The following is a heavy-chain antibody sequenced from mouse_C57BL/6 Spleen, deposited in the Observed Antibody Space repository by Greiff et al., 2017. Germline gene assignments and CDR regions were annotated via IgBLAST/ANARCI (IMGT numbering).Heavy chain of an antibody. V-gene: IGHV1-62-2*01. CDR2: FYPGSGSI. J-gene: IGHJ3*01. Sequence: VQLQQSGAELVKPGASVKLSCKASGYTFTEYTIHWVKQRSGQGLEWIGWFYPGSGSIKYNEKFKDKATLTADKSSSTVYMELSRLTSEDSAVXFCARHEGGDYGYGGGFAYWGQGTLVTVSA. CDR1: GYTFTEYT. D-gene: IGHD2-2*01. CDR3: ARHEGGDYGYGGGFAY.